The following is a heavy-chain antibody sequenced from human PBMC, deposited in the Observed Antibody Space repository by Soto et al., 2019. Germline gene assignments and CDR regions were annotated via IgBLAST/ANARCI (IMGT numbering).Heavy chain of an antibody. V-gene: IGHV4-61*01. CDR1: GGSVGSDNYY. Sequence: QVQLQESGPGLVKPSETLSLTCTVSGGSVGSDNYYWNWIRQPPGKGLEWIGYIFYSGSTNYNPSRKSRVTISLDTSKSQFSLKLRSVTAADTAVYYCARVYGVGWYYELWGRGTLVSVSS. D-gene: IGHD3-10*01. CDR2: IFYSGST. J-gene: IGHJ2*01. CDR3: ARVYGVGWYYEL.